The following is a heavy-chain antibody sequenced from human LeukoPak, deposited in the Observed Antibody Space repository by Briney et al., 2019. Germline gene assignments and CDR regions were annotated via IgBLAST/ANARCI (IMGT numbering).Heavy chain of an antibody. J-gene: IGHJ4*02. D-gene: IGHD2-2*01. CDR3: ASYCSTTSCYAVDY. V-gene: IGHV3-48*01. CDR1: AFTFSSYS. Sequence: GGSLRLSCAASAFTFSSYSMNWVRQAPGKGRGWVSYISSSGSTTYYADSVKGRFTISRDNAKNSLYLQMNSLRAEDTAVYYCASYCSTTSCYAVDYWGQGTLVTVSS. CDR2: ISSSGSTT.